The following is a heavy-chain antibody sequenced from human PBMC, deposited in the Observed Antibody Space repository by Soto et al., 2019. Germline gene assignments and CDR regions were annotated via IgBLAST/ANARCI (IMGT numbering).Heavy chain of an antibody. D-gene: IGHD3-10*01. CDR1: GGSISSYY. J-gene: IGHJ3*02. CDR2: IYYSGST. V-gene: IGHV4-59*08. Sequence: TLSLTCTVSGGSISSYYWSWIRQPPGKGLEWIGYIYYSGSTNYNPSLKSRVTISVDTSKNQFSLKLSSVTAADTAVYYCAKGGSGSYSNAFDIWGQGTMVTVSS. CDR3: AKGGSGSYSNAFDI.